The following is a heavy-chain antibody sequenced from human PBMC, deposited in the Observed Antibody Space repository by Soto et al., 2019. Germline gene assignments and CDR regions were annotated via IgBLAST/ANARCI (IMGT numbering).Heavy chain of an antibody. CDR2: INPNSGGT. CDR3: ARPPPPKSPSIQPVDY. D-gene: IGHD5-18*01. J-gene: IGHJ4*02. V-gene: IGHV1-2*04. CDR1: GYTFTGYY. Sequence: PGGSLRLSCAASGYTFTGYYMHWVRQAPGQGLEWMGWINPNSGGTNYAQKFQGWVTMTRDTSISTAYMELSRLRSDDTAVYYCARPPPPKSPSIQPVDYWGQEPLVAVSS.